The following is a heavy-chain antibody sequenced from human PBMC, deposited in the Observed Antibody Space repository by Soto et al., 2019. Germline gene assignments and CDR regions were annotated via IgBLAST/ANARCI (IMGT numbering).Heavy chain of an antibody. D-gene: IGHD3-10*01. V-gene: IGHV3-13*01. CDR1: GFTFSSYD. CDR3: ARAGRITMVRGSMDV. CDR2: IGTAGDT. J-gene: IGHJ6*03. Sequence: PGGSLRLSCAASGFTFSSYDMHWVRQATGKGLEWVSAIGTAGDTYYPGSVKGRFTISRENAKNSLYLQMNSLRAGDTAVYYCARAGRITMVRGSMDVWGKGTTVTVSS.